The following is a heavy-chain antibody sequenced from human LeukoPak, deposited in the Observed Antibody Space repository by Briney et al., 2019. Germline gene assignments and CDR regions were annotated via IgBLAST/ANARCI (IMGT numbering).Heavy chain of an antibody. D-gene: IGHD6-19*01. CDR1: GFIFKNYA. CDR2: VTGTGGNT. Sequence: GGSLRLSCAVSGFIFKNYAMNWVRQAPGKGLEWVSTVTGTGGNTYHADSVQGRFTISRDNAKNTVYLQMNSLRGEDTAVYYCVGSSGWPKYWGQGTLVAVSA. J-gene: IGHJ4*02. V-gene: IGHV3-23*01. CDR3: VGSSGWPKY.